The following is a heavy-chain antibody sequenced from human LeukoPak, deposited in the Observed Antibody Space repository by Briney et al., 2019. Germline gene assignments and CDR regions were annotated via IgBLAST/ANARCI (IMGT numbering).Heavy chain of an antibody. V-gene: IGHV3-48*02. J-gene: IGHJ6*02. Sequence: GGSLRLSCAASGFTFSSYSMNWVRQAPGKGLEWVSYISSSSSTIYYADSVKGRFTISRDNAKNSLYLQMNSLRDEDTAVYYCARDRGRSYCGGDCRYYYYGMDVWGQGTTVTVSS. D-gene: IGHD2-21*02. CDR3: ARDRGRSYCGGDCRYYYYGMDV. CDR1: GFTFSSYS. CDR2: ISSSSSTI.